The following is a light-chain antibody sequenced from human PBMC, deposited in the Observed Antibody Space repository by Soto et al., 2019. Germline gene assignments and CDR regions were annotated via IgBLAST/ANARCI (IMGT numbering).Light chain of an antibody. CDR1: RSINTY. Sequence: DIQMTQSPSSLSASVGDRLTITCRASRSINTYLNWYQQKPGKAPKLLIYAASSLQSGVPSRFSGSGSGTDFTLTISSLQPEDFTTYYCQQSFTSPPTFGQGTKLEIK. V-gene: IGKV1-39*01. CDR3: QQSFTSPPT. J-gene: IGKJ2*01. CDR2: AAS.